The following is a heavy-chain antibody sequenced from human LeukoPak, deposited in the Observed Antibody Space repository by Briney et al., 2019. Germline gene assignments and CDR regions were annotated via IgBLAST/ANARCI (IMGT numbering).Heavy chain of an antibody. J-gene: IGHJ3*02. D-gene: IGHD5-12*01. Sequence: SETLSLTCAVYGGSFNNYYWSWVRQPPGKGLEWIAEINHSGRTNYNPSLKSRVTISVDTSKNQFSLKLSSVTAADTAVYYCASVVDIAKIGGEAFDIWGQGTMVTVSS. CDR2: INHSGRT. CDR3: ASVVDIAKIGGEAFDI. V-gene: IGHV4-34*01. CDR1: GGSFNNYY.